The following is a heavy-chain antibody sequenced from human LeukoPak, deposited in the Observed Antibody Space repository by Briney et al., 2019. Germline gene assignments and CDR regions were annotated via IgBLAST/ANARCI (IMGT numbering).Heavy chain of an antibody. CDR1: GVSFTNYY. J-gene: IGHJ2*01. CDR2: INPSGST. V-gene: IGHV4-34*01. CDR3: ARGRGL. Sequence: SETLSLTCAVYGVSFTNYYCSWIRQSPGKGLEWIGEINPSGSTNDNPSLKSRVTMSVDTSKNQFSLKLSSVTAADTAVYFCARGRGLWGRGTLVTVSS.